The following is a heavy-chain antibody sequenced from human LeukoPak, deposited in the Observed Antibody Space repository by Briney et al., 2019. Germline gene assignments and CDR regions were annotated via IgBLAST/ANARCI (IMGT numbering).Heavy chain of an antibody. J-gene: IGHJ4*02. CDR3: ARLGYCSSTSCLPFDY. CDR1: GGSISSSTYY. Sequence: PSETLSLTCTVSGGSISSSTYYWGWIRQPPGKGLEWIGSIFYSGNTYYNPSLKSRVTISVDTSKNQFSLKLSSVTAADTAVYYCARLGYCSSTSCLPFDYWGQGTLVTVSS. V-gene: IGHV4-39*07. CDR2: IFYSGNT. D-gene: IGHD2-2*01.